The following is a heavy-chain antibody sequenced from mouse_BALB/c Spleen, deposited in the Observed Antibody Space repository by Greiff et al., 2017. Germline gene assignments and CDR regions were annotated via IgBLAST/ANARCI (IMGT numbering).Heavy chain of an antibody. V-gene: IGHV2-2*02. CDR2: IWSGGST. Sequence: VQRVASGPGLVQPSQSLSITCTVSGFSLTSYGVHWVRQSPGKGLEWLGVIWSGGSTDYNAAFISRLSISKDNSKSQVFFKMNSLQANDTAIYYCARIGGTGTREFDYWGQGTTLTVSS. J-gene: IGHJ2*01. CDR3: ARIGGTGTREFDY. CDR1: GFSLTSYG. D-gene: IGHD4-1*01.